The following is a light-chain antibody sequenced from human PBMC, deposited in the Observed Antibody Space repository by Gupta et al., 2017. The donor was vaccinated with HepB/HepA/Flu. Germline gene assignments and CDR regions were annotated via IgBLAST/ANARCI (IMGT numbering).Light chain of an antibody. V-gene: IGKV1-9*01. CDR3: QQLNSYPPALT. CDR1: QGFNSY. Sequence: DILLTQSPSFLSASVGDRVTITCRASQGFNSYLAWFQQKPGKAPKLLIYAVSTLQSGVPSRFSGSGSGTEFTLTISSLQPEDFATYYCQQLNSYPPALTFGGGTKVEI. J-gene: IGKJ4*01. CDR2: AVS.